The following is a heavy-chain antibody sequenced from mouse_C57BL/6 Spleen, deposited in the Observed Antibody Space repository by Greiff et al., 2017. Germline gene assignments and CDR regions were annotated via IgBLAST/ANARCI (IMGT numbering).Heavy chain of an antibody. CDR2: INPSNGGT. CDR1: GYPFTSYW. D-gene: IGHD4-1*01. CDR3: ARLGYWDYLDY. Sequence: VQLQQPGPELVKPGASVKLSCKASGYPFTSYWMHWVKQRPGQGLEWIGNINPSNGGTNYNDKFKSKATLTVDKSYSPAYMQLSSLTSEDSAVYYCARLGYWDYLDYWRQGAILTVSS. V-gene: IGHV1-53*01. J-gene: IGHJ2*01.